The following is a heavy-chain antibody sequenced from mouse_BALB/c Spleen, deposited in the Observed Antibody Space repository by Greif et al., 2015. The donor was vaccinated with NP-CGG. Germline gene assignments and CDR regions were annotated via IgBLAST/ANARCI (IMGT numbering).Heavy chain of an antibody. CDR3: ARPSYYALDY. J-gene: IGHJ2*01. Sequence: EVKLMESGPELVKPGASVKMSCKASGYTFTSYVMHWVKQKPGQGLEWIGYINPYNDGTKYNEKFKGKATLTSDKSSSTADMELSSLPSADSAGYCCARPSYYALDYVGQGTTLTVSS. V-gene: IGHV1-14*01. CDR1: GYTFTSYV. CDR2: INPYNDGT. D-gene: IGHD1-1*01.